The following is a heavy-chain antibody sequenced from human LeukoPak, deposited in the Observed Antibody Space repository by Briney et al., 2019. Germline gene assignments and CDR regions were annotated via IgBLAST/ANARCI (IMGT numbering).Heavy chain of an antibody. CDR1: GGTFISYA. J-gene: IGHJ4*02. D-gene: IGHD1-26*01. CDR2: IIPIFGTA. Sequence: GASVKVSCKASGGTFISYAISWVRQAPGQGLEWMGGIIPIFGTANYAQKFQGRVTITTDESTSTAYMELSSLRSEDTAVYYCARGLGGATMGYFDYWGQGTLVTVSS. CDR3: ARGLGGATMGYFDY. V-gene: IGHV1-69*05.